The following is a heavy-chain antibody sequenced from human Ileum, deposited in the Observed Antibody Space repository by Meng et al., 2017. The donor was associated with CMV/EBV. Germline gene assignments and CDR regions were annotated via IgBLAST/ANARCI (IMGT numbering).Heavy chain of an antibody. Sequence: FMFSNYSMNWVRQAPGKGREWVSGISGSGGSTYYADSVKGRFTISRDNSKNTLYLQMNSLRAEDTAVYYCAEVPYDYVWGSYRTLYYWGQGTLVTVSS. V-gene: IGHV3-23*01. CDR3: AEVPYDYVWGSYRTLYY. CDR2: ISGSGGST. D-gene: IGHD3-16*02. J-gene: IGHJ4*02. CDR1: FMFSNYS.